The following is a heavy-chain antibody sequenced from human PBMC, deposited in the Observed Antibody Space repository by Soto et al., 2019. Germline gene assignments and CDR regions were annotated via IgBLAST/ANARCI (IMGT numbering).Heavy chain of an antibody. CDR3: ASRIAVAGTGIDY. CDR2: IYSGGST. Sequence: EVQLVESGGGLVQPGGSLRLSCAASGFTVSSNYMSWVRQAPGKGLEWVSVIYSGGSTYYADSVKGRFTISRDNSKNTLYHQMNSLRDEDTAVYYCASRIAVAGTGIDYWVQGTLVTVSS. V-gene: IGHV3-66*01. D-gene: IGHD6-19*01. CDR1: GFTVSSNY. J-gene: IGHJ4*02.